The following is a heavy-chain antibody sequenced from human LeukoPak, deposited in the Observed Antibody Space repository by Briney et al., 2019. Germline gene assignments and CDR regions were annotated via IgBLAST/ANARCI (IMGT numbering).Heavy chain of an antibody. Sequence: GGSLRLSCAASGFTFSGFGMHWVRQAPGKGLEWVADISFDGNNKYYADSVKGRFTISRDNSKNTLYLQMNSLRAEDTAVYYCARDIYDSSGYYVDYWGQGTLVTVSS. V-gene: IGHV3-30*03. CDR1: GFTFSGFG. D-gene: IGHD3-22*01. CDR3: ARDIYDSSGYYVDY. CDR2: ISFDGNNK. J-gene: IGHJ4*02.